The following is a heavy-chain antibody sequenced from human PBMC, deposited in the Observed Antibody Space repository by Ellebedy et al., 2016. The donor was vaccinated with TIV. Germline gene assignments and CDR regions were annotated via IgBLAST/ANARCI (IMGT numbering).Heavy chain of an antibody. D-gene: IGHD4-23*01. J-gene: IGHJ4*02. V-gene: IGHV1-2*02. CDR3: ARGRRWQAPYFDY. CDR2: IKPNSGDT. CDR1: GYTVPTFY. Sequence: ASVTVSCXASGYTVPTFYMHWVRQAPRQGPEWMGWIKPNSGDTDYVQKFQGRVTLTTDTSTSTAYMEPRSLRSDDTAVYYCARGRRWQAPYFDYWGQGTLVTVSS.